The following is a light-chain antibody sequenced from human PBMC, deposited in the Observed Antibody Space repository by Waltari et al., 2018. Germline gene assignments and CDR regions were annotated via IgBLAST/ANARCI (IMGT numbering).Light chain of an antibody. CDR2: DAS. CDR3: QHRSGP. CDR1: QSVRNS. Sequence: EIVLTQSPATLSLSPGERATLSCRASQSVRNSLDWYQHKPGQAPRLLVDDASNRSTGVPARFSGIGSGTHFTLTISSLEPADFAVYYCQHRSGPFGPGTKVDFK. V-gene: IGKV3-11*01. J-gene: IGKJ3*01.